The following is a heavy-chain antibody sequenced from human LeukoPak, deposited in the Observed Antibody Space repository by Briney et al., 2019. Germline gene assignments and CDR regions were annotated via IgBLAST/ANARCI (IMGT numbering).Heavy chain of an antibody. CDR2: IYYIGST. CDR1: GGSISTYY. V-gene: IGHV4-59*01. J-gene: IGHJ6*03. Sequence: SETLSLTCTVPGGSISTYYWSWIRQPPGKRLGWIGYIYYIGSTNYNPSLKSRVTISLDTSRNQFSLKLTSVSAADTAVYYCAREYASAEDYYYYMDVWGKGTTVTVSS. CDR3: AREYASAEDYYYYMDV.